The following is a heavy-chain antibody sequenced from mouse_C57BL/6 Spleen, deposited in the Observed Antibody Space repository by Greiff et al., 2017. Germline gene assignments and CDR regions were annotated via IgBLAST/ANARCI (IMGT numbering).Heavy chain of an antibody. CDR2: INPGSGGT. Sequence: QVQLQQSGAELVRPGTSVKVSCKASGYAFTNYLIEWVKQRPGQGLEWIGVINPGSGGTNYNEKFKGKATLTADKSSSTAYMQLSSLTSEDSAVYFCARGGVGYPFAYWGQGTLVTVSA. D-gene: IGHD1-2*01. CDR1: GYAFTNYL. CDR3: ARGGVGYPFAY. V-gene: IGHV1-54*01. J-gene: IGHJ3*01.